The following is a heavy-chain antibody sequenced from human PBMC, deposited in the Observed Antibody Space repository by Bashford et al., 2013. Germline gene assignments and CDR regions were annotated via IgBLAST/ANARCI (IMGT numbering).Heavy chain of an antibody. J-gene: IGHJ5*02. V-gene: IGHV1-8*01. CDR3: ARPDYGDKKGWFDP. CDR2: MNPNSGNT. D-gene: IGHD4-17*01. Sequence: ASVKVSCKASGYTFTSYDINWVRQATGQGLEWMGWMNPNSGNTGYAQKFQGRVTMTRNTSISTAYMELSSLRSEDTAVYYCARPDYGDKKGWFDPGAREPWSPSPQ. CDR1: GYTFTSYD.